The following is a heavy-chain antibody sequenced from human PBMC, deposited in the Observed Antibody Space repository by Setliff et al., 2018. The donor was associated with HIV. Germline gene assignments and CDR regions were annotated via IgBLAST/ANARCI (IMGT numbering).Heavy chain of an antibody. CDR3: ARVDSGYDLAYYYYMDV. CDR2: ISSGSTM. D-gene: IGHD5-12*01. J-gene: IGHJ6*03. Sequence: GGSLRLSCAASGFTFSSYTMNWVRQAPGKGLEWVSSISSGSTMYYADSVKGRFTISRDNAKNSLYLQMNSLRAEDTAVYYCARVDSGYDLAYYYYMDVWGKGTTVTVSS. V-gene: IGHV3-21*01. CDR1: GFTFSSYT.